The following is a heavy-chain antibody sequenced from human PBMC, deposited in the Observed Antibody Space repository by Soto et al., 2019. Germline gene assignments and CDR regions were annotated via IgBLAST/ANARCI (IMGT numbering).Heavy chain of an antibody. CDR3: ARWWELENAFDI. V-gene: IGHV3-74*01. Sequence: EGSLRLSCAASGFTFSSYWMHWVRQAPGKGLVWVSRINSDGSSTSYADSVKGRFTISRDNAKNTLYLQMNSLRAEDTAVYYCARWWELENAFDIWGQGTMVTVSS. CDR1: GFTFSSYW. CDR2: INSDGSST. J-gene: IGHJ3*02. D-gene: IGHD1-26*01.